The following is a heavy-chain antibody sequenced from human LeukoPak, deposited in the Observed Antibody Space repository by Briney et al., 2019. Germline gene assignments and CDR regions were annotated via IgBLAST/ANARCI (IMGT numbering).Heavy chain of an antibody. D-gene: IGHD2-2*02. Sequence: PSETLSLTCAVYGGSFSGYYWSWIRQPPGKGLEWIGEINHSGSTNYNPSLKSRVTISVDTSKNQFSLKLSSVTAADTAVYYCARRLRGYCSSTSCYKGGYFDYWGQGTLVTVSS. CDR1: GGSFSGYY. CDR3: ARRLRGYCSSTSCYKGGYFDY. CDR2: INHSGST. V-gene: IGHV4-34*01. J-gene: IGHJ4*02.